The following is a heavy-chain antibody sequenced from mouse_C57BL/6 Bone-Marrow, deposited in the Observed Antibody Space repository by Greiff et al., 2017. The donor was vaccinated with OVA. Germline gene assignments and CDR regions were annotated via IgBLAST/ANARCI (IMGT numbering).Heavy chain of an antibody. V-gene: IGHV14-4*01. CDR2: IDPENGDT. Sequence: VQLQQSGAELVRPGASVKLSCTASGFNIKDDYMHWVKQRPEQGLEWIGWIDPENGDTEYASKFQGKATITAETSSNTAYLQRSSLTSEDTAVYYCTFYYYGSSPFAYWGQGTLVTVSA. J-gene: IGHJ3*01. D-gene: IGHD1-1*01. CDR3: TFYYYGSSPFAY. CDR1: GFNIKDDY.